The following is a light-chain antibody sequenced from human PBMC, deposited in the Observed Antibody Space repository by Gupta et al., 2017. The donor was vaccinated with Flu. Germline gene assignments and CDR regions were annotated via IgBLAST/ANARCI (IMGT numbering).Light chain of an antibody. Sequence: NFMLTQPHYVSESPGKTVIISCTRSSGSIASNYVQWYQQRPGSAPSTVIYEDNQRPSGVPDRFSGSIDSSSNSASLTISGLKTEDEADYYCQSYDSSNPWVFGGGTKLTVL. CDR1: SGSIASNY. CDR3: QSYDSSNPWV. V-gene: IGLV6-57*03. J-gene: IGLJ3*02. CDR2: EDN.